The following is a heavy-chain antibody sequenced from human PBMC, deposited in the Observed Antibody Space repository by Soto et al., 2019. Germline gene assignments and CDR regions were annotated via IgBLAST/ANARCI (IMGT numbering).Heavy chain of an antibody. Sequence: SETLSLTCTVSGGSISSSSFYWGWIRQPPGKGLEWIGNIFYSGSTYSNPFLRSRVTISLDTSKNTFSLNLSSVSAADTAVYYCATAARYSSSGSLIDYWGQGTLVTVSS. V-gene: IGHV4-39*01. J-gene: IGHJ4*02. CDR2: IFYSGST. CDR1: GGSISSSSFY. D-gene: IGHD6-13*01. CDR3: ATAARYSSSGSLIDY.